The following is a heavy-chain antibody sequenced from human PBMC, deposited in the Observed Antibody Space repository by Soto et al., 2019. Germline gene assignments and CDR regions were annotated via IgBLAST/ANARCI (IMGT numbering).Heavy chain of an antibody. Sequence: GGSLRLSCAASGFTFSRFWMHWVRQAPGKGLVWVSRINTDGSSTTYADSVKGRFTISRDNAKNTLYLQMDSLRAEDTGVYYCTRDPGAYSSTWSFYFDSWGQGTLVTVSS. V-gene: IGHV3-74*01. D-gene: IGHD6-13*01. CDR1: GFTFSRFW. CDR3: TRDPGAYSSTWSFYFDS. CDR2: INTDGSST. J-gene: IGHJ4*02.